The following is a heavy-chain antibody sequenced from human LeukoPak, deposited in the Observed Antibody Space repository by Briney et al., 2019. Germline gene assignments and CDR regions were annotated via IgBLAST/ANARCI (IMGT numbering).Heavy chain of an antibody. CDR2: IIPIFGTA. J-gene: IGHJ6*02. Sequence: ASVKVSCKASGGTFSRYAISWVRQAPGQGLEWMGGIIPIFGTANYAQKFQGRVTITADESTSTAYMELSSLRSEDTAVYYCARNYVVVVAATRSYYYSGMDVWGQGTTVTVSS. CDR3: ARNYVVVVAATRSYYYSGMDV. CDR1: GGTFSRYA. D-gene: IGHD2-15*01. V-gene: IGHV1-69*13.